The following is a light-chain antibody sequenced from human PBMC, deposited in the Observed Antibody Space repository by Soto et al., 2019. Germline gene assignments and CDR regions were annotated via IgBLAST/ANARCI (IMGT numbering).Light chain of an antibody. CDR1: SSDVGGYNY. V-gene: IGLV2-11*01. Sequence: QSVLTQPRSVSGSPGQSVTISCTGTSSDVGGYNYVSWYQHHTGKAPKLMIYDVDKRPSGVPGRFSGSKSGHTASLTISGLQAEDEADYYCCSNAGSYPFVFGTGTKVTVL. CDR3: CSNAGSYPFV. CDR2: DVD. J-gene: IGLJ1*01.